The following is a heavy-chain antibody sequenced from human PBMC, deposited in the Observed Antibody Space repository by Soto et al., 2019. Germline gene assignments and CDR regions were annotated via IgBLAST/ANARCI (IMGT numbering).Heavy chain of an antibody. V-gene: IGHV3-74*01. CDR2: VNSDGSSI. J-gene: IGHJ4*02. CDR1: GFTFSNYW. D-gene: IGHD6-19*01. CDR3: AREEVAANFDC. Sequence: EVQLVESGGGLVQPGGSLRLSCAASGFTFSNYWMHWVRQAPGKGLVWVSRVNSDGSSISYADSVKGRFTIARDTAKNTMYLQMNSLRAEDTAVYYCAREEVAANFDCWGQGTLVTVSS.